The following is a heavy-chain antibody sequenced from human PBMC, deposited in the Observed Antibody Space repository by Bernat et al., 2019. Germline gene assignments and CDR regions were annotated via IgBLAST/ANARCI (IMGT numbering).Heavy chain of an antibody. CDR1: GYTFTNYA. V-gene: IGHV1-18*01. Sequence: QVQLVQSGAEVKKPGASVKVSCKASGYTFTNYAVTWVRQAPGQGLEWMGWISAYNGNRNYAQNFQGRVTMNTDTSTNTAYMELRSLRSDDTALYYCARGGGVTPFDYWGQGALVTVSS. CDR2: ISAYNGNR. J-gene: IGHJ4*02. D-gene: IGHD3-16*01. CDR3: ARGGGVTPFDY.